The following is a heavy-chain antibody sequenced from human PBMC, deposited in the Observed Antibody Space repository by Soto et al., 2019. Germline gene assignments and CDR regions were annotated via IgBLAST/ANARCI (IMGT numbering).Heavy chain of an antibody. V-gene: IGHV3-7*05. CDR3: ARGRQDFWSGYYTGIDY. CDR1: VFTFSSYW. CDR2: IKQDGSEK. J-gene: IGHJ4*02. D-gene: IGHD3-3*01. Sequence: GGSLRLSSAASVFTFSSYWMSWVRQAPEKGLEWVANIKQDGSEKYYVDSVKGRFTISRDNAKNSLYLQMNSLRAEDTAVYYCARGRQDFWSGYYTGIDYWGQGTLVTVSS.